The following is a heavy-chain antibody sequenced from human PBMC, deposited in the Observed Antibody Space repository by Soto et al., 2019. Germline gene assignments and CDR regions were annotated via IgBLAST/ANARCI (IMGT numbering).Heavy chain of an antibody. V-gene: IGHV1-8*01. CDR3: TRPPYHYDSSSYVYGIDV. Sequence: QVQLVQSGAEVKKPGASVKVSCKASGYSFTSYDINWVRQATGQGLEWMGWMNPNSGNTGYAQKFQGRVPMTRDTSDRTAYMELSSLRTEDTALDYCTRPPYHYDSSSYVYGIDVWGQGTTVTVSS. CDR1: GYSFTSYD. CDR2: MNPNSGNT. J-gene: IGHJ6*02. D-gene: IGHD3-22*01.